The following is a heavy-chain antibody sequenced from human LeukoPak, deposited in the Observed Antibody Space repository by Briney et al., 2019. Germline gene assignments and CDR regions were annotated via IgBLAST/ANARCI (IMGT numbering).Heavy chain of an antibody. CDR1: GGSISSSSYY. D-gene: IGHD6-19*01. CDR3: ARHASVSGNWPRPLDS. J-gene: IGHJ4*02. V-gene: IGHV4-39*01. Sequence: SETLSLTCTVSGGSISSSSYYWGWIRQPPGKGLEWIGNIYYSGSTYYNPSLKSRVTISVDTSKNQFSLKLTSVTAADTAVYYCARHASVSGNWPRPLDSSGQGSLVTVSS. CDR2: IYYSGST.